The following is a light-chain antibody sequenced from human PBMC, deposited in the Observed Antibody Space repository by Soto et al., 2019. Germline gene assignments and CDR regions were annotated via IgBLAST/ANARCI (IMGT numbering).Light chain of an antibody. CDR1: QNIITY. V-gene: IGKV1-39*01. CDR3: QQSYSKPK. J-gene: IGKJ1*01. CDR2: AAS. Sequence: DVQLTQSPSSLSVFVGDSVTVTCRASQNIITYLHWYHQKPGEAPTLLINAASTLQSGVPSRFSGSGSGTDFTLTINSLQPEDVGTYYCQQSYSKPKFGQGTTVEIK.